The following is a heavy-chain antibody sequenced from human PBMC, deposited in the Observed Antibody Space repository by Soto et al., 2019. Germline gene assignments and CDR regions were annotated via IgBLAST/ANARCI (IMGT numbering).Heavy chain of an antibody. CDR3: ARDLWSLAARGWYYYYGMDV. D-gene: IGHD6-6*01. Sequence: EVQLVESGGGLVKPGGSLRLSCAASGFTFSSYSMNWVRQAPGKGLEWVSSISSSSSYIYYADSVKGRFTISRDNAKNSLYLQMNSLRSEDTAVYYCARDLWSLAARGWYYYYGMDVWCQGTTVTVS. V-gene: IGHV3-21*01. J-gene: IGHJ6*02. CDR1: GFTFSSYS. CDR2: ISSSSSYI.